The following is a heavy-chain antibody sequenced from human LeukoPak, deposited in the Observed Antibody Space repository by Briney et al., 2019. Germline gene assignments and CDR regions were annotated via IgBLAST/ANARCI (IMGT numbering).Heavy chain of an antibody. CDR1: GGSFSGYY. V-gene: IGHV4-34*01. CDR3: ARDRYYYDSSGYYYYFDY. D-gene: IGHD3-22*01. CDR2: INHSGST. J-gene: IGHJ4*02. Sequence: SETLPLTCAVYGGSFSGYYWSWIRQPPGKGLEWIGEINHSGSTNYNPSLKSRVTISVDTSKNQFSLKLSSVTAADTAVYYCARDRYYYDSSGYYYYFDYWGQGTLVTVSS.